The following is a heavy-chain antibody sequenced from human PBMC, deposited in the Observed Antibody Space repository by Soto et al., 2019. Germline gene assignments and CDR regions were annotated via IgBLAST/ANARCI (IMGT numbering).Heavy chain of an antibody. J-gene: IGHJ6*03. V-gene: IGHV1-24*01. CDR1: GYTLTELS. CDR2: FDPEDGET. CDR3: ATVQSTAVAGRGYYYYYYMDV. D-gene: IGHD6-19*01. Sequence: ASVKVSCKVSGYTLTELSMHWVLQAPGKGLEWMGGFDPEDGETIYAQKFQGRVTMTEDTSTDTAYMELSSLRSEDTAVYYCATVQSTAVAGRGYYYYYYMDVWGKGTTVTVSS.